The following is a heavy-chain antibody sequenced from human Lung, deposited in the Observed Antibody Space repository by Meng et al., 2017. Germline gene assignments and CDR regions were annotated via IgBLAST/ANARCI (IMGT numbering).Heavy chain of an antibody. V-gene: IGHV3-15*01. CDR2: MKSNVDGGTV. Sequence: VQVVETGGGLVKAAGSLRLSCAACGFTFSNAWMTWVRQGPGKGLEWIGRMKSNVDGGTVDYAAAVKGRFFISRDDSENTFYLQMNSLKTEDTAVYYCSGHVDYWGHGTLVTVSS. CDR1: GFTFSNAW. J-gene: IGHJ4*01. CDR3: SGHVDY.